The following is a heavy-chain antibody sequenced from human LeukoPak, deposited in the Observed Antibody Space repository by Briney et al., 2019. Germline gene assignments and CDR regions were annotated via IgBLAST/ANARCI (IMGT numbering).Heavy chain of an antibody. CDR1: GGTFSSYA. D-gene: IGHD1-26*01. CDR2: IIPILGIA. V-gene: IGHV1-69*04. J-gene: IGHJ3*02. CDR3: ARVGDRPPDAWELLGSAFDT. Sequence: SVKVSCKASGGTFSSYAISWVRQAPGQGLEWMGRIIPILGIANYAQKFQGRVTITADKSTSTAYMELSSLRSEDTAVYYCARVGDRPPDAWELLGSAFDTWGQGTMVTVSS.